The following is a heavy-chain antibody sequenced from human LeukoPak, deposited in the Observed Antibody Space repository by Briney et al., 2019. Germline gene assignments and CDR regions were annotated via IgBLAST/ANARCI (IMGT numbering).Heavy chain of an antibody. V-gene: IGHV3-11*06. D-gene: IGHD3-3*01. Sequence: GGSLRLSCAASGFTFSDYYMSWIRQAPGKGLEWVSSISSSSSYIYYADSVKGRFTISRDNAKNSLYLQMNSLRAEDTAVYYCARVFRPSLTVFIIRGAFDIWGQGTMVTVSS. CDR3: ARVFRPSLTVFIIRGAFDI. CDR1: GFTFSDYY. J-gene: IGHJ3*02. CDR2: ISSSSSYI.